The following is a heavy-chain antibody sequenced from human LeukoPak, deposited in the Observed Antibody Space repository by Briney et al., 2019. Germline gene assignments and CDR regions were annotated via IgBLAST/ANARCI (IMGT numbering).Heavy chain of an antibody. Sequence: SETLSLTCTVSGGSISSYYWSWIRQPAGKGLEWIGRIYTSGSTNYNLSLKSRVTMSVDTSKNQFSLKLSSVTAADTAVYYCARGSPGSGWYFGIFDYWGQGTLVTVSS. CDR2: IYTSGST. J-gene: IGHJ4*02. D-gene: IGHD6-19*01. CDR1: GGSISSYY. CDR3: ARGSPGSGWYFGIFDY. V-gene: IGHV4-4*07.